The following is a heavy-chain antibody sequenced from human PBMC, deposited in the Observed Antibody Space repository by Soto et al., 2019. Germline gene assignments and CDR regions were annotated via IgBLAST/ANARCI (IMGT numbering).Heavy chain of an antibody. J-gene: IGHJ4*02. CDR1: GFTFSSYA. CDR2: ISYDGSNK. V-gene: IGHV3-30-3*01. CDR3: ARERGGDHFDY. D-gene: IGHD2-21*02. Sequence: QVQLVESGGGVVQPGRSLRLSCAASGFTFSSYAVHWVRQAPGKGLEWVTLISYDGSNKYYADSVKGRFTISRDNSKNTLYVQMNSLRAEDTAVYYCARERGGDHFDYWGQGTLVTVSS.